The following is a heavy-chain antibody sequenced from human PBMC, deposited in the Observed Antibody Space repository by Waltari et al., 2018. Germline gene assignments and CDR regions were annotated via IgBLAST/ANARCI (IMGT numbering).Heavy chain of an antibody. D-gene: IGHD3-22*01. CDR3: ARGRDSSGYGAFDI. Sequence: QVQLQESGPGLVKPSQPLSLTCTVSGGSISSGGYYWSWIRQHPGKGLEWIGYIYHSGSTYYNPSLKSRVTISVDRSKNQFSLKLSSVTAADTAVYYCARGRDSSGYGAFDIWGQGTMVTVSS. CDR2: IYHSGST. J-gene: IGHJ3*02. CDR1: GGSISSGGYY. V-gene: IGHV4-31*03.